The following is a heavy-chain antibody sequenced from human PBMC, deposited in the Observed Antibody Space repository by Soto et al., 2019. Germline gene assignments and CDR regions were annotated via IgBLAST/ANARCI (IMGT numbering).Heavy chain of an antibody. Sequence: EVQLLESGGGLVQPGGSLRLSCAASGFSFNSYSMSWVRQAPGKGLEWVAGIIGSGDSAYYADSVKGRFTISRDNYKNTLALQMNSLRAGDTAIYYCARDRGTTTVTFDAFQHWGQGTLVAVSS. J-gene: IGHJ1*01. CDR3: ARDRGTTTVTFDAFQH. CDR1: GFSFNSYS. CDR2: IIGSGDSA. V-gene: IGHV3-23*01. D-gene: IGHD4-17*01.